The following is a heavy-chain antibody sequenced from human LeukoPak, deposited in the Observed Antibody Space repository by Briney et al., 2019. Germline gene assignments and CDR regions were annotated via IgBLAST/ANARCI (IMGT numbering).Heavy chain of an antibody. D-gene: IGHD3-22*01. CDR1: GGSFSGYY. Sequence: SETLSLTCAVYGGSFSGYYWSWIRQPPGKGLEWIGEINHSGSTNYNPSLKSRVTISVDTSKNQFSLKLSSVTAADTAVYYCARGNYDSSGYDYYYYGMDVWGQGTTVTVSS. V-gene: IGHV4-34*01. CDR3: ARGNYDSSGYDYYYYGMDV. J-gene: IGHJ6*02. CDR2: INHSGST.